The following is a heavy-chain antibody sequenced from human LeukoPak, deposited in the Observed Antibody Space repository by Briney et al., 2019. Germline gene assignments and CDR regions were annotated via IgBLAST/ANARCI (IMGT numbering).Heavy chain of an antibody. CDR2: IYYSGST. D-gene: IGHD6-13*01. J-gene: IGHJ3*01. V-gene: IGHV4-39*07. CDR1: GGSISSSSYY. Sequence: PSETLSLTCTVSGGSISSSSYYWGWIRQPPGKGLEWIGSIYYSGSTHYNPSLKSRVTISVDTSKNQFSLKLSSVTAADTAVYYCARISSSNWYNERGAFDVWGQGTMVTVSS. CDR3: ARISSSNWYNERGAFDV.